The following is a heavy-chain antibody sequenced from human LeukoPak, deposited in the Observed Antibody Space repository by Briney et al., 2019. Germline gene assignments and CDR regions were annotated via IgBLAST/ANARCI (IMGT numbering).Heavy chain of an antibody. CDR2: IRSKAYGGTT. CDR3: TRGGDLSTVAGALDY. Sequence: GGSLRLSCTTSGFTFGDYTMSWVRQAPGKGLEWVGFIRSKAYGGTTEYAASVKDTFTISRDDSKSIAYLQMNSLKAEDTAVYYCTRGGDLSTVAGALDYWGQGTLVTVSS. J-gene: IGHJ4*02. CDR1: GFTFGDYT. D-gene: IGHD6-19*01. V-gene: IGHV3-49*04.